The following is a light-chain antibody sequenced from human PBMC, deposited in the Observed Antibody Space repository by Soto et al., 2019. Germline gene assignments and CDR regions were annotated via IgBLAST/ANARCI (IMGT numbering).Light chain of an antibody. J-gene: IGLJ2*01. CDR3: CSYAGSSTPVV. Sequence: QSALTQPASVSGSPGQSITISCTGTSSEVGSYNLVSWYQQHPGKAPKLMIYEVSKRPSGVSNRFSGSKSGNTASLTISGLQAEDEADYYCCSYAGSSTPVVFGGGTKVTVL. CDR1: SSEVGSYNL. V-gene: IGLV2-23*02. CDR2: EVS.